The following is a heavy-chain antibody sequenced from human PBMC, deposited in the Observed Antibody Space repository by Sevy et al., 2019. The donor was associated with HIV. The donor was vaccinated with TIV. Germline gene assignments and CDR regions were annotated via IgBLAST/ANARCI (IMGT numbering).Heavy chain of an antibody. CDR2: LISIFGTT. CDR1: GGTFSNYA. Sequence: ASVKVSCKASGGTFSNYALSWARQAPGQGLEWMGGLISIFGTTNFAQTFQGRVTITANGFTSTAYVELSSLRSADTAVYYCARTPIYEIPCATDLYFDNWGQGTLVTVSS. J-gene: IGHJ4*02. D-gene: IGHD2-2*01. CDR3: ARTPIYEIPCATDLYFDN. V-gene: IGHV1-69*13.